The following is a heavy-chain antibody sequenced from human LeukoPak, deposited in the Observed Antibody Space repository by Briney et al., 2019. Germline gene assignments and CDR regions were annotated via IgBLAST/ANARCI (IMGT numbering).Heavy chain of an antibody. CDR1: GFTFSSYA. J-gene: IGHJ4*02. V-gene: IGHV3-23*01. D-gene: IGHD2-2*01. CDR2: ISGSGGST. CDR3: AKDPYIVVPAANYFDY. Sequence: PGGSLRLSCAASGFTFSSYAMSWVRQAPGKGLEWVSAISGSGGSTYYADSAKGRFTISRDNSKNTLYLQMNSLRAEDTAVYYCAKDPYIVVPAANYFDYWGQGTLVTVSS.